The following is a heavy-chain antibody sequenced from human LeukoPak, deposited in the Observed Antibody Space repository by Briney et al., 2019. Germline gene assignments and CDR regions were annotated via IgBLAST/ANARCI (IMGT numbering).Heavy chain of an antibody. CDR3: ARGNDYGDHGRDGFDI. J-gene: IGHJ3*02. D-gene: IGHD4-17*01. Sequence: GASVKVSCKASGYTFTSYGISWVRQAPGQGLEWMGWISAYNGNTNYAQKLQGRVTMTTDTSTSTAYMELRSLRSDDTAVYYCARGNDYGDHGRDGFDIWGQGTLVTVSS. CDR2: ISAYNGNT. CDR1: GYTFTSYG. V-gene: IGHV1-18*01.